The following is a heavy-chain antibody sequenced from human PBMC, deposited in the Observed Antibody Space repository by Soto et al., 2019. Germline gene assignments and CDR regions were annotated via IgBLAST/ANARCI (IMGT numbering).Heavy chain of an antibody. CDR3: ARADSYYDFWSGYGRSDYYYYMDV. CDR1: GFTFSSYA. J-gene: IGHJ6*03. D-gene: IGHD3-3*01. CDR2: ISGSGGST. Sequence: EVQLLESGGGLVQPGGSLRLSCAASGFTFSSYAMSWVRQAPGKGLEWVSAISGSGGSTYYADSVKGRFTISRDNSKNTLYLQMNSLRAEDTAVYYCARADSYYDFWSGYGRSDYYYYMDVWGKGTTVTVSS. V-gene: IGHV3-23*01.